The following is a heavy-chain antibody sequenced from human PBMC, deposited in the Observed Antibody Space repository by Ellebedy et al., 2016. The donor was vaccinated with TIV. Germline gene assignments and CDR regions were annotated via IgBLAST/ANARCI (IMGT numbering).Heavy chain of an antibody. CDR3: ASPDSSGYYYYGMDV. J-gene: IGHJ6*02. V-gene: IGHV3-30-3*01. D-gene: IGHD3-22*01. Sequence: PGGSLRLSCAASGFTFSSYAMHWVRQAPGKGLEWVAVISYDGSNKYYADSVKGRFTISSDNSKNTLYLQMNSLRAEDTAVYYCASPDSSGYYYYGMDVWGQGTTVTVSS. CDR2: ISYDGSNK. CDR1: GFTFSSYA.